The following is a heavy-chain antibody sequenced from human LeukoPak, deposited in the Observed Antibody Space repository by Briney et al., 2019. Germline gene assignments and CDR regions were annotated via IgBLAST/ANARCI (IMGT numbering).Heavy chain of an antibody. Sequence: PGGSLRLSCAASGFTFSSYWMSWVRQAPGKGLEWVANIKQDGSEKYYVDSVKGQFTISRDNAKNSLYLQMNSLRAEDTAVYYCARSRITMVRGVKGSMYFDYWGQGTLVTVSS. V-gene: IGHV3-7*01. J-gene: IGHJ4*02. CDR2: IKQDGSEK. CDR1: GFTFSSYW. CDR3: ARSRITMVRGVKGSMYFDY. D-gene: IGHD3-10*01.